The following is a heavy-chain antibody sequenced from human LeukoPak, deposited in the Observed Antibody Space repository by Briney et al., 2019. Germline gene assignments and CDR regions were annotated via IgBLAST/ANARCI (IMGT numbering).Heavy chain of an antibody. Sequence: SETLSLTCTVSGQSITSGDYYWTWIRQPPGKGLEWIGYIYHSGSTYYNSSLKSRVTISVDTSKSQFSLKLSSVTAADTAVYYCARGILGYCSGDSCYENRFDPWGQGTLVTVSS. J-gene: IGHJ5*02. CDR2: IYHSGST. D-gene: IGHD2-15*01. CDR3: ARGILGYCSGDSCYENRFDP. CDR1: GQSITSGDYY. V-gene: IGHV4-30-4*01.